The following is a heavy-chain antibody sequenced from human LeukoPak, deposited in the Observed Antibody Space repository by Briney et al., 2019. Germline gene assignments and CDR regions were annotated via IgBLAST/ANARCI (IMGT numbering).Heavy chain of an antibody. CDR3: AREIRFSRTSYFDY. D-gene: IGHD3-3*01. CDR2: IYYSGST. V-gene: IGHV4-31*01. J-gene: IGHJ4*02. Sequence: PSETLSLTCTVSGGSISSGGYYWSWIRQHPEKGLEWIGYIYYSGSTYYNPSLKSQVTISVDTSKNQFSLKLSSVTAADTAVYYCAREIRFSRTSYFDYWGQGTLVTVSS. CDR1: GGSISSGGYY.